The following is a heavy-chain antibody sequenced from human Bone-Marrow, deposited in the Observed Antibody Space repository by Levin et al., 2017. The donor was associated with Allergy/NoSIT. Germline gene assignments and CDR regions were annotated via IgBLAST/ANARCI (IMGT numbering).Heavy chain of an antibody. CDR1: GGSVGTGDFY. CDR2: FYYSGST. V-gene: IGHV4-30-4*01. Sequence: LSQTLSLTCSVSGGSVGTGDFYWTWFRQPPGKGLEWIGYFYYSGSTLYNPSLKSRVSISLDTSNNQFSLNLQSVTAADTAVYYCARGLLQFAGLFDYWGQGTLVSVSS. D-gene: IGHD5-24*01. CDR3: ARGLLQFAGLFDY. J-gene: IGHJ4*02.